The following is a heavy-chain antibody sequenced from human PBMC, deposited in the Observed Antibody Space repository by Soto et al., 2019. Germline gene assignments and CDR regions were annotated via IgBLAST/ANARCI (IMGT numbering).Heavy chain of an antibody. D-gene: IGHD6-19*01. Sequence: SETLSLTCSGSGGSISGSYWSWIRQSPGKGLEWLGYVYYTGSTNYSPSLRSRVSISVDTSKNEFSLRLSSVTAADTAVYFCARSDAVPGAHIDYWGQGTQVTVSS. J-gene: IGHJ4*02. V-gene: IGHV4-59*01. CDR3: ARSDAVPGAHIDY. CDR2: VYYTGST. CDR1: GGSISGSY.